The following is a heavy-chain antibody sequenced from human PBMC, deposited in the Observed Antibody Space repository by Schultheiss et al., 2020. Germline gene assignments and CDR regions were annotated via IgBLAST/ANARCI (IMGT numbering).Heavy chain of an antibody. CDR3: TTDPLSGSYGHGEYYYYGMDV. D-gene: IGHD1-26*01. CDR1: GFTFSNAW. V-gene: IGHV3-15*07. J-gene: IGHJ6*02. CDR2: IKSKTDGGTT. Sequence: GGSLRLSCAASGFTFSNAWMNWVRQAPGKGLEWVGRIKSKTDGGTTDYAAPVKGRFTISRDDSKNTLYLQMNSLKTEDTTMYYCTTDPLSGSYGHGEYYYYGMDVWGQGTTVTVSS.